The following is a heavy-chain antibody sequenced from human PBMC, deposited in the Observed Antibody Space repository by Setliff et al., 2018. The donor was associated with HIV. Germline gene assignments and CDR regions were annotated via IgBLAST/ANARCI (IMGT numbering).Heavy chain of an antibody. CDR1: GGSISSGSYY. CDR3: AREPDYSNYYWFDP. CDR2: IYTSGST. V-gene: IGHV4-61*09. Sequence: LSLTCTVSGGSISSGSYYWSWIRQPAGKGLEWIGHIYTSGSTNYNPSLRSRLTISLDTSKNKFSLKLSSVTAADTAVYYCAREPDYSNYYWFDPWGQGTLVTVSS. J-gene: IGHJ5*02. D-gene: IGHD4-4*01.